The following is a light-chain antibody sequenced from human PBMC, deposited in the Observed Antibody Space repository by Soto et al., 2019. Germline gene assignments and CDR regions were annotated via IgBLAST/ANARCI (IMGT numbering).Light chain of an antibody. V-gene: IGLV1-47*01. CDR3: AAWDDSLSGVI. CDR1: SSNIGGNY. CDR2: RNS. J-gene: IGLJ2*01. Sequence: QSVLTQSPSASGTPGQRVTISCSGSSSNIGGNYVYWYQQLPGRAPKLLICRNSQRPSGVPDRFSASKSGTSASLAISGLRSEDEADYYCAAWDDSLSGVIFGGGTKLTVL.